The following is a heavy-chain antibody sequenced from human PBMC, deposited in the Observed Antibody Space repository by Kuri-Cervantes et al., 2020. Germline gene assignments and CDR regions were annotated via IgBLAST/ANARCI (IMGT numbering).Heavy chain of an antibody. CDR2: ISYDGSKT. Sequence: GESLKISCAASGFSFSSYAMYWVRQAPGKGLEWVAVISYDGSKTYYPKSVKGRFTISRDSSKNTVYLQMNSLRVEDTAVYYCARSWITESGYWGQGTLVTVSS. CDR1: GFSFSSYA. V-gene: IGHV3-33*07. CDR3: ARSWITESGY. J-gene: IGHJ4*02. D-gene: IGHD2-2*03.